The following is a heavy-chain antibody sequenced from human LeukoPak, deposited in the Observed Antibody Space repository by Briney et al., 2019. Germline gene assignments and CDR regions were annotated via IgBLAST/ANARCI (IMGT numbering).Heavy chain of an antibody. CDR1: GDSISSYY. CDR2: IDYSGST. Sequence: SETLSLTCTVSGDSISSYYWTWIRQPRGKGLEWIGYIDYSGSTHYNPSLRSRVTMSVDTSKNQFSLKLFSVTAADTAVYYCARDLGGTRNGANHDAFDIWGQGTMVTVSS. D-gene: IGHD4/OR15-4a*01. CDR3: ARDLGGTRNGANHDAFDI. J-gene: IGHJ3*02. V-gene: IGHV4-59*01.